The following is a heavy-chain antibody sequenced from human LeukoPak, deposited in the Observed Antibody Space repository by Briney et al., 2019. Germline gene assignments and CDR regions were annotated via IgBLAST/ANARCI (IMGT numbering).Heavy chain of an antibody. Sequence: AGGSLRLSCAASGFTFSSYAMHWVRQAPGKGLEWVAVISYDGSNKYYADSVKGRFTISRDNSKNTLYLQMNSLRAEDTAVYYCARGLLGSSRAGPLYWGQGTLVTVSS. V-gene: IGHV3-30*04. CDR3: ARGLLGSSRAGPLY. D-gene: IGHD2-2*01. CDR1: GFTFSSYA. CDR2: ISYDGSNK. J-gene: IGHJ4*02.